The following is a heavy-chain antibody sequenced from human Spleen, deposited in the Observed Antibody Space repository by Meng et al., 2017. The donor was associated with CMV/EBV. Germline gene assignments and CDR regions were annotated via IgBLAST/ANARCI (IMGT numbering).Heavy chain of an antibody. J-gene: IGHJ3*02. D-gene: IGHD1-26*01. CDR3: ARDWECLARSDVFDI. V-gene: IGHV1-46*01. CDR2: INPSGGST. Sequence: ASVKVSCKASGYTFTSYYMHWVRQAPGQGLEWMGIINPSGGSTSYAQKFQGRVTMTTDTSTNTAYMEFRSLRSDDTAVYYCARDWECLARSDVFDIWGQGTMVTVSS. CDR1: GYTFTSYY.